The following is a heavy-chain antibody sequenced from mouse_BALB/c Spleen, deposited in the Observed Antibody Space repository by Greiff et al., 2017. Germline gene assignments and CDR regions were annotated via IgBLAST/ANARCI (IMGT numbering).Heavy chain of an antibody. Sequence: VHVKQSGPELVKPGASVKMSCKASGYTFTSYVMHWVKQKPGQGLEWIGYINPYNDGTKYNEKFKGKATLTSDKSSSTAYMELSSLTSEDSAVYYCARRRVDYAMDYWGQGTSVTVSS. CDR3: ARRRVDYAMDY. CDR1: GYTFTSYV. CDR2: INPYNDGT. J-gene: IGHJ4*01. V-gene: IGHV1-14*01.